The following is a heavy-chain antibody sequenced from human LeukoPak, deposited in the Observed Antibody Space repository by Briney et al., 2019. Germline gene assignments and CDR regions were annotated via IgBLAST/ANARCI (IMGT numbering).Heavy chain of an antibody. Sequence: ASVKVSCKASGYTFTSYGISWVRQAPGQGLEWMGWINTNTGNPTYAQGFTGRFVFSLDTSVSTAYLQISSLKAEDTAVYYCARGDSSGWYQGIDYWGQGTLVTVSS. D-gene: IGHD6-19*01. CDR3: ARGDSSGWYQGIDY. CDR1: GYTFTSYG. J-gene: IGHJ4*02. CDR2: INTNTGNP. V-gene: IGHV7-4-1*02.